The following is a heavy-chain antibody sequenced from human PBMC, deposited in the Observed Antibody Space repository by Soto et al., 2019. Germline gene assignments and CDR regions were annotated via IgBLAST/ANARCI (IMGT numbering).Heavy chain of an antibody. Sequence: ASVKVSCKASGYSFINYAMFWVRQAPGQRLEWMGWINAASGNTKYSQKFQGRVTITKDTLASTAYMELSSLRSEDTAIYYCARGQSSGWTALDYWGQGALVTVSS. CDR3: ARGQSSGWTALDY. CDR1: GYSFINYA. CDR2: INAASGNT. D-gene: IGHD6-25*01. V-gene: IGHV1-3*01. J-gene: IGHJ4*02.